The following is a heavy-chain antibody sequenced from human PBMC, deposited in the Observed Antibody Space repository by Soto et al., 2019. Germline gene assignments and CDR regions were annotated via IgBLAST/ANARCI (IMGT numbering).Heavy chain of an antibody. CDR3: SRFGIVATIYFDL. D-gene: IGHD5-12*01. V-gene: IGHV3-49*03. CDR1: GFTFSDFA. J-gene: IGHJ4*02. CDR2: IRSQAYGGTT. Sequence: GGSLRLSCTGSGFTFSDFAMSWFRQAPGKGLEWVGSIRSQAYGGTTEYAASVNGRFIISRDDSRTIAYLQMNSLKTEDSAVYFCSRFGIVATIYFDLWGQGTLVTVSS.